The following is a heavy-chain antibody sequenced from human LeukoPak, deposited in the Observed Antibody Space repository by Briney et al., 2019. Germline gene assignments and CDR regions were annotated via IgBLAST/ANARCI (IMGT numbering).Heavy chain of an antibody. D-gene: IGHD5-12*01. J-gene: IGHJ4*02. CDR1: GVSVGSGDYY. CDR2: IYDNGGT. CDR3: ARGGSAYDHAFDY. Sequence: PSETLSLTCTVSGVSVGSGDYYWSWVRQPPGKGLEWIGYIYDNGGTNYNPSLKSRVTISIATSKNLFSLKLSSVTAADTGVYYCARGGSAYDHAFDYWGQGTLVTVSS. V-gene: IGHV4-61*08.